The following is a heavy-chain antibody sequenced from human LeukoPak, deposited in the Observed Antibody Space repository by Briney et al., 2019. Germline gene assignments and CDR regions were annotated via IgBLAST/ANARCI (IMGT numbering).Heavy chain of an antibody. CDR1: GGSFSGYY. CDR2: INHSGST. J-gene: IGHJ4*02. D-gene: IGHD3-22*01. CDR3: ARGRETYYYDSSGYVYYFDY. Sequence: SETLSLTCAVYGGSFSGYYWSWIRQPPGKGLEWIGEINHSGSTNYNPSLKSRVTISVDTSKNQFSLKLSSVTAADTAVYYCARGRETYYYDSSGYVYYFDYWGQGTLVTVSS. V-gene: IGHV4-34*01.